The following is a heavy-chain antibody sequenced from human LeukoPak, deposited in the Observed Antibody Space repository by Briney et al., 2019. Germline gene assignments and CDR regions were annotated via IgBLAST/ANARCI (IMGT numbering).Heavy chain of an antibody. CDR2: IIPIFGTA. D-gene: IGHD3-22*01. Sequence: SVKVSCKASGYTFTSYAMHWVRQAPGQRLEWMGGIIPIFGTANYAQKFQGRVTITTDESTSTAYMELSSLRSEDTAVYYCALYYDSSGYSNFDYWGQGTLVTVSS. CDR3: ALYYDSSGYSNFDY. CDR1: GYTFTSYA. V-gene: IGHV1-69*05. J-gene: IGHJ4*02.